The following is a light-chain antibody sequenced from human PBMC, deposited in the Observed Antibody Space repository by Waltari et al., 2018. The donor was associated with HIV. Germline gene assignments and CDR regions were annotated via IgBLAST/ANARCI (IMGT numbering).Light chain of an antibody. CDR3: QQYNDWLSWT. Sequence: EIVMTQSPATLSVSPGQRATVSCWASQSLSSNLAWYQQRPGQAPRLLVYDASTTVAGIPARFSASGFATEFTLTISSLQSEDFAVYYCQQYNDWLSWTFGQGTKVEMK. V-gene: IGKV3-15*01. J-gene: IGKJ1*01. CDR2: DAS. CDR1: QSLSSN.